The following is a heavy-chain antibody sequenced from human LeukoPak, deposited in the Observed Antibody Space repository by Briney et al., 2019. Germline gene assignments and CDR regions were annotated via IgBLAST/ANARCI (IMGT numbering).Heavy chain of an antibody. D-gene: IGHD2-2*01. CDR2: ISGSGSST. CDR3: VRAGPYAYPGRGWFDS. J-gene: IGHJ5*01. CDR1: GFTFNTFA. Sequence: GGSLRLSCAASGFTFNTFAMTWVRQAPGKGLEWVSSISGSGSSTYYADSVKGRFNISRDNSKNTLDLQLSNLRAEDTAIYFCVRAGPYAYPGRGWFDSWGQGTLVSVSS. V-gene: IGHV3-23*01.